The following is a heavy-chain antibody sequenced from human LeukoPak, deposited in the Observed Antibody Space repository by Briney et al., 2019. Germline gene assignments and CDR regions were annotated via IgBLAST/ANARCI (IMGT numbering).Heavy chain of an antibody. D-gene: IGHD6-13*01. J-gene: IGHJ4*02. Sequence: PSETLSLTCAVSGGSFSGHYWNWIRQPPGKGLEWIGEINHGGSTNYNPSLKSRVTISVDTSQNQFSLRLSSVTAADTAVYYCTRGRYVTTRGGAAAGFLDYWGQGTLVTVST. CDR1: GGSFSGHY. CDR3: TRGRYVTTRGGAAAGFLDY. CDR2: INHGGST. V-gene: IGHV4-34*01.